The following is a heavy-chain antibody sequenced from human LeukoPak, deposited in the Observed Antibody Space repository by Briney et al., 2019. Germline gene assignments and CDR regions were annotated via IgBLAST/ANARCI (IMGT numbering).Heavy chain of an antibody. Sequence: PSETLSLTCTVSGGSVSSGSYYWRWLRQPPGKGLEWIGYIYYSGSTNYNPSLKSRVTISVDTSKNQFSLKLSSVTAADTAVYYCARAETGYSSGWYGYYFDYWGQGTLVTVSS. D-gene: IGHD6-19*01. V-gene: IGHV4-61*01. CDR2: IYYSGST. CDR1: GGSVSSGSYY. J-gene: IGHJ4*02. CDR3: ARAETGYSSGWYGYYFDY.